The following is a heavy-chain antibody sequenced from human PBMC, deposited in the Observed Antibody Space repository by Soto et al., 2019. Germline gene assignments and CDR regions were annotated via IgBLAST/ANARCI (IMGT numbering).Heavy chain of an antibody. CDR3: ARGRTLNYYDSSGYYYFDY. CDR2: INHSGST. CDR1: GGSFSGYY. Sequence: SETLSLTCAVYGGSFSGYYWSWIRQPPGKGLEWIGEINHSGSTNYNPALKSRVTISVDPSKNQFSLKLSSVTAADTAVYYCARGRTLNYYDSSGYYYFDYWGQGTLVTVSS. D-gene: IGHD3-22*01. V-gene: IGHV4-34*01. J-gene: IGHJ4*02.